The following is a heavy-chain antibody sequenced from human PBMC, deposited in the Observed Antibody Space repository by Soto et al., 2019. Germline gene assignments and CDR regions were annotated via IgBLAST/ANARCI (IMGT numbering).Heavy chain of an antibody. CDR1: GGTFSSYT. V-gene: IGHV1-69*12. D-gene: IGHD2-21*01. CDR2: IIPTFGTA. Sequence: QVQLVQSGAEVKKPGSSVKVSCKASGGTFSSYTISWVRQAPGQGLEWMGGIIPTFGTADSAQKFQGRVTITADESTSTGYMELSSLRSEDTALYYCARPSCGAACYYYGMDVWGQGTAVTVSS. CDR3: ARPSCGAACYYYGMDV. J-gene: IGHJ6*02.